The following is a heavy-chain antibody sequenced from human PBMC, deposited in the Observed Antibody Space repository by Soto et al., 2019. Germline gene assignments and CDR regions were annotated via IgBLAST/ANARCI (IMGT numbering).Heavy chain of an antibody. Sequence: GESLKISCKGSGYNFTIYWIGWVRQMPGKGLEWMGIIYPGDSDTRYNPSFQGQVTISADKSINTAYLQWSSVKASDTAMYYCARSDTPMTKYYFDYWGQGTLVTVSS. CDR1: GYNFTIYW. D-gene: IGHD5-18*01. J-gene: IGHJ4*02. CDR3: ARSDTPMTKYYFDY. V-gene: IGHV5-51*01. CDR2: IYPGDSDT.